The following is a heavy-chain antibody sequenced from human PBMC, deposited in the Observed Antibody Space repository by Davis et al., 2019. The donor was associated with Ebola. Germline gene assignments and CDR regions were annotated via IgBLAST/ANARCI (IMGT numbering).Heavy chain of an antibody. J-gene: IGHJ6*03. CDR1: GGSFSGYY. V-gene: IGHV4-34*01. D-gene: IGHD2-15*01. CDR3: ATRSLLVYYYMDV. CDR2: INHSGST. Sequence: SETLSLTCAVYGGSFSGYYWSWIRQPPGKGLEWIGEINHSGSTNYNPSLKSRVTISGDTSKNQFSLRLSSVTAADTAVYYCATRSLLVYYYMDVWGKGTTVTVSS.